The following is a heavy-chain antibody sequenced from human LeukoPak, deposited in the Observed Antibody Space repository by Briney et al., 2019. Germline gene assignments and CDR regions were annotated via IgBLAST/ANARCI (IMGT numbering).Heavy chain of an antibody. J-gene: IGHJ2*01. V-gene: IGHV3-53*01. CDR3: ARERIAAAGAFDL. D-gene: IGHD6-13*01. CDR1: RFTASSTY. Sequence: PRGSLRLSCAPPRFTASSTYMCSVCHTLREGLERVLVIYSGSSTYYADSVKGRFTISRDDSKNTLYLQMNSLRAEDTAVYYCARERIAAAGAFDLWGRGTLVTVSS. CDR2: IYSGSST.